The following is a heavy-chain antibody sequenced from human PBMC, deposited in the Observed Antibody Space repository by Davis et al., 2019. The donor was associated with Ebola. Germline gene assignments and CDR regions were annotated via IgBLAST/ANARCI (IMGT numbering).Heavy chain of an antibody. D-gene: IGHD5-18*01. CDR1: GFTFSDYY. CDR3: ARAWGLWLPFDY. J-gene: IGHJ4*02. CDR2: ISSSSSYT. V-gene: IGHV3-11*06. Sequence: GESLKISCAASGFTFSDYYMSWIRQAPGKGLEWVSYISSSSSYTNYADSVKGRFTISRDNAKNSLYLQMNSLRAEDTAVYYCARAWGLWLPFDYWGQGTLVTVSS.